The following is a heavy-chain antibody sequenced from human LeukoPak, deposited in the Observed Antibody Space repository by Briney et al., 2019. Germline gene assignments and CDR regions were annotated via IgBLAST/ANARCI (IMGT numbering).Heavy chain of an antibody. CDR1: GGTFSSYA. Sequence: ASVKVSCKASGGTFSSYAISWVRQAPGQGLEWMGGIIPIFGTANYAQKFQGRVTITADESTSTAYMELSSLRSEDTAVYYCAQGKGYSYGTNWFDPWGQGTLVTVPS. V-gene: IGHV1-69*13. CDR3: AQGKGYSYGTNWFDP. J-gene: IGHJ5*02. CDR2: IIPIFGTA. D-gene: IGHD5-18*01.